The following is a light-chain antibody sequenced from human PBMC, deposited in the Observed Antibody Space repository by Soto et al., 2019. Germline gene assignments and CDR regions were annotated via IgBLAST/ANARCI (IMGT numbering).Light chain of an antibody. V-gene: IGKV1-39*01. CDR1: QSISSY. CDR2: AAS. Sequence: DIQMTQSPSSLSASVGDRVPITCRASQSISSYLNWYQQTQGKAPDLLIYAASSLKSGVPSRFRGSGSGTHFTLTITGLQPADFATYYCQQNFSIPITFGQGTRLEIK. J-gene: IGKJ5*01. CDR3: QQNFSIPIT.